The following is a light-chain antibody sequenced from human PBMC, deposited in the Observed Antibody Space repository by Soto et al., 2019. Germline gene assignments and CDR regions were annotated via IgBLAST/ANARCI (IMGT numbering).Light chain of an antibody. V-gene: IGKV1-5*01. CDR1: QSISTW. CDR2: DVS. CDR3: QQYNTLWT. Sequence: DIQMTQSPSTLSASVGDRVTITCRASQSISTWLAWYQQKPGKAPKLLIYDVSSLKSGVPSRFSGSGSGTEFTLTISSLQPDDSATYYCQQYNTLWTFGQGTKVDIK. J-gene: IGKJ1*01.